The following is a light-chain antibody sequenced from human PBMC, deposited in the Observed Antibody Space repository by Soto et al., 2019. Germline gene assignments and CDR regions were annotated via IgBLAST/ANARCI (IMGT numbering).Light chain of an antibody. V-gene: IGKV3-15*01. CDR2: NSS. J-gene: IGKJ1*01. CDR3: QQYEKWWS. Sequence: DIVMTQSPPTLPVSPGERASLSCRASQSVGNSVAWYQQKAGQEPTLLIFNSSARASGIPTRFSGSGSGSEFFLTISSLQSEDSALYFCQQYEKWWSFGQGTKVQI. CDR1: QSVGNS.